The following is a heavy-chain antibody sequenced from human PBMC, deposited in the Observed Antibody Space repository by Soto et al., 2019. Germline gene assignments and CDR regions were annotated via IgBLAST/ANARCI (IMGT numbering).Heavy chain of an antibody. CDR1: GGSFSGYY. J-gene: IGHJ4*02. V-gene: IGHV4-34*01. D-gene: IGHD3-22*01. CDR2: INHSGST. CDR3: ARVAGERMYYYDSSGYLGY. Sequence: LSETLSLTCAVYGGSFSGYYWSWIRQPPGKGLEWIGEINHSGSTNYNPSLKSRVTISVDTSKNQFSLKLSSVTAADTAVYYCARVAGERMYYYDSSGYLGYWGQGTLVTVSS.